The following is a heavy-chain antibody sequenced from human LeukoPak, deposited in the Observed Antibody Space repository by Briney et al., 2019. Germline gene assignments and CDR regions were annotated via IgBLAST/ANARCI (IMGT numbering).Heavy chain of an antibody. CDR3: ARDGRLGTRWGENYYYYMDV. V-gene: IGHV3-33*01. CDR2: IWYDGSNK. CDR1: GFTFSSFG. Sequence: PGGSLRLSCAASGFTFSSFGMHWVRQAPGKGLEWVAVIWYDGSNKYYADSVKGRFTISRDNSKNTLYLQMNSLRAEDTAVYYCARDGRLGTRWGENYYYYMDVWGKGTTVTVSS. D-gene: IGHD7-27*01. J-gene: IGHJ6*03.